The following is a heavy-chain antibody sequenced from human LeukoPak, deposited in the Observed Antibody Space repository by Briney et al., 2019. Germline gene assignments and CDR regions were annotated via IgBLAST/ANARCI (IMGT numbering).Heavy chain of an antibody. CDR2: IYTSAST. Sequence: SETLSLTCTVSGGSISSYYWSWIRQPAGKGLEWIGRIYTSASTNYNPSLKSRVTMSVDTSKNQFSLKLSSVTAADTAVYYCARQCREADAFDIWGQGTMVTVSS. J-gene: IGHJ3*02. CDR3: ARQCREADAFDI. V-gene: IGHV4-4*07. CDR1: GGSISSYY. D-gene: IGHD2-2*01.